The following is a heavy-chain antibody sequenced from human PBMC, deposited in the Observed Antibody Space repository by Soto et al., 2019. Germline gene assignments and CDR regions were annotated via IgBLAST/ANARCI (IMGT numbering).Heavy chain of an antibody. CDR3: ARMDSSGWLDAFDI. D-gene: IGHD6-19*01. J-gene: IGHJ3*02. CDR2: IYYSGST. V-gene: IGHV4-31*03. CDR1: GGSISSGGYY. Sequence: PSETLSLTCTVSGGSISSGGYYWSWIRQHPGKGLEWIGYIYYSGSTYYNPSLKSRVTISVDTSKNQFSLKLSSVTAADTAVYYCARMDSSGWLDAFDIWGQGTMVTVSS.